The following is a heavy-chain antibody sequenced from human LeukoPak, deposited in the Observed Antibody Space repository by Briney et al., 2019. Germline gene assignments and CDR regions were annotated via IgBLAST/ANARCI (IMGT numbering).Heavy chain of an antibody. CDR2: IYYSGST. CDR1: GGSISSSSYY. CDR3: ARGERDGYNYHPTRFDY. V-gene: IGHV4-39*07. J-gene: IGHJ4*02. D-gene: IGHD5-24*01. Sequence: PSETLSLTCTVSGGSISSSSYYWGWIRQPPGKGLEWIGSIYYSGSTYYNPSLKSRVTISVDTSKNQFSLKLSSVTAADTAVYYCARGERDGYNYHPTRFDYWGQGALVTVSS.